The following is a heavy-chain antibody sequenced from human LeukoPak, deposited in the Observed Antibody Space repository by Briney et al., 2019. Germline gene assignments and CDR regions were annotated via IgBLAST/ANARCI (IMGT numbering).Heavy chain of an antibody. CDR3: YCSSSTCYAGGGFS. V-gene: IGHV3-23*01. Sequence: PGGSLRLSCVASGFTFSNYAMTWARQAPGKGLEWVSTISSGSDNTYYADSVKGRFTISRDNSKITLYLQMNSLRVEDTAVYYCYCSSSTCYAGGGFSWGQGTLLTVSS. CDR1: GFTFSNYA. D-gene: IGHD2-2*01. CDR2: ISSGSDNT. J-gene: IGHJ5*02.